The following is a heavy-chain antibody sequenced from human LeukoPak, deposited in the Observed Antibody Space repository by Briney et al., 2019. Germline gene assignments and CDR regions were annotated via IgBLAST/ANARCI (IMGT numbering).Heavy chain of an antibody. D-gene: IGHD1-26*01. Sequence: PGESLRLSCAASGFTFSDYYMSWIRQAPGKGLEWVSYISSSSSYTNYADSVKGRFTISRDNAKNSLYLQMNSLRAEDTAVYYCARDRSRTVGATNFDYWGQGTLVTVSS. CDR3: ARDRSRTVGATNFDY. CDR1: GFTFSDYY. V-gene: IGHV3-11*06. CDR2: ISSSSSYT. J-gene: IGHJ4*02.